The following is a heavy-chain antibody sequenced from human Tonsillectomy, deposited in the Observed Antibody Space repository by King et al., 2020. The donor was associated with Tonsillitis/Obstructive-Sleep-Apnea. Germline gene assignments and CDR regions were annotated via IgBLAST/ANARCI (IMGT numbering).Heavy chain of an antibody. D-gene: IGHD3-3*01. V-gene: IGHV3-23*04. CDR1: GFTLRSYA. Sequence: LVVSWVGLVQSGGSLRLSCAASGFTLRSYAMSWVRQAPGQGLAWVSTISGRGGRAYYADSVKGRFTISRDKSKNTLYLEMNSLRAEDTAEYFCAKENGDYDFWSGHPYNLWGQGTLVTVSS. J-gene: IGHJ4*02. CDR3: AKENGDYDFWSGHPYNL. CDR2: ISGRGGRA.